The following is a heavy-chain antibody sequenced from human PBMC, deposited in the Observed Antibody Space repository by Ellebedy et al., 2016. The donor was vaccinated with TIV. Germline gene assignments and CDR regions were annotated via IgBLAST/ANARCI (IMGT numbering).Heavy chain of an antibody. V-gene: IGHV3-30-3*01. CDR1: GFTFSSYA. Sequence: GESLKISCAASGFTFSSYAMHWVRQAPGKGLEWVAVISYDGNNKYYADSVKGRFTISRDNSKNTLYLQMNSLRADDTAVYYCARGDSSTGWYLGYYFDYWGQGTLVTVSS. CDR3: ARGDSSTGWYLGYYFDY. J-gene: IGHJ4*02. CDR2: ISYDGNNK. D-gene: IGHD6-19*01.